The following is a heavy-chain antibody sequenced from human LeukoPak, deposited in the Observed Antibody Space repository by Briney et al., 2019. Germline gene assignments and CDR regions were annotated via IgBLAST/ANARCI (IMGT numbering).Heavy chain of an antibody. CDR2: IKQDGSEK. J-gene: IGHJ6*03. D-gene: IGHD3-3*01. CDR3: ARDNGVVHGVYYMDV. V-gene: IGHV3-7*01. CDR1: GFTFSNYL. Sequence: GGSLRLSCAASGFTFSNYLMTWVRQAPGKGLEWVADIKQDGSEKLYVNSVRGRFTISRYNAKMSLFLQMNSLRAEDTAVYYCARDNGVVHGVYYMDVWGKGTTVTVS.